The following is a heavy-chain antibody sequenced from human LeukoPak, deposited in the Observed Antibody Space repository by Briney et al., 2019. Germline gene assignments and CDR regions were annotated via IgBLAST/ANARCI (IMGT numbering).Heavy chain of an antibody. Sequence: SETLSLTCAVYGGSFSGYYWSWIRQPPGKGLEWIGEINHSGSTNYNPSLKSRVTISVDTSKNQFSLKLSSVTAADTAVYYCASILTMVRGVPIDYWDQGTLVTVSS. V-gene: IGHV4-34*01. CDR3: ASILTMVRGVPIDY. J-gene: IGHJ4*02. CDR2: INHSGST. D-gene: IGHD3-10*01. CDR1: GGSFSGYY.